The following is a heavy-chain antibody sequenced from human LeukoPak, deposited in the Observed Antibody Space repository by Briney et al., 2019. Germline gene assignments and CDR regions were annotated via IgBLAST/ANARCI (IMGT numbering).Heavy chain of an antibody. V-gene: IGHV4-38-2*02. D-gene: IGHD3-22*01. CDR2: IYHSGST. J-gene: IGHJ3*02. Sequence: SETLSLTCTVSGYSISNGYYWGWIRQPPGKGLEWIGNIYHSGSTYYNPSLKSRVTISVDTSKNQFSLKLSSVTAADTAVYYCGRPLSYYSDSSGDNAFDIWGQGTMVTVSS. CDR3: GRPLSYYSDSSGDNAFDI. CDR1: GYSISNGYY.